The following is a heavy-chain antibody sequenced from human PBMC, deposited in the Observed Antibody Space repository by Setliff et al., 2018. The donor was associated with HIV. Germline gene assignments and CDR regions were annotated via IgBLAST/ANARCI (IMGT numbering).Heavy chain of an antibody. CDR1: GLIFSSYE. D-gene: IGHD5-12*01. Sequence: GGSLRLSCAASGLIFSSYEMNWVRQAPGKGLEWISFIGGHGSIIHYADSVKGRFTISRDNAKNSLFLHVDSLTAEDTAVYYCAREALSRDGYSYFDYWGQGTLVTVSS. V-gene: IGHV3-48*03. J-gene: IGHJ4*02. CDR2: IGGHGSII. CDR3: AREALSRDGYSYFDY.